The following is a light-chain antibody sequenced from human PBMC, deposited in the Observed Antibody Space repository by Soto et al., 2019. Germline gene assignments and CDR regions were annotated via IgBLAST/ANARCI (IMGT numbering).Light chain of an antibody. V-gene: IGKV3-20*01. CDR3: QQYNNWPWT. Sequence: EIVLTKSPGTLSLSPGDRATLSCRASQRVGSSYLAWYQHKPDQAPRLLIYGASGRATGTPDRFSGSGSGTDVTLTISSLQSEDWAVYYCQQYNNWPWTVGQGTKVDIK. CDR1: QRVGSSY. CDR2: GAS. J-gene: IGKJ1*01.